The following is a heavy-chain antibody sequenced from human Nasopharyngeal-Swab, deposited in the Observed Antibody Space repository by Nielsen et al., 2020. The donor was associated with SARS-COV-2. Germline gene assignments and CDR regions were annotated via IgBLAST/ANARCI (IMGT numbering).Heavy chain of an antibody. J-gene: IGHJ4*02. V-gene: IGHV1-2*06. CDR2: INPNSGGT. D-gene: IGHD3-10*01. CDR1: GYTFTGYY. CDR3: ARTLKGSGSYIY. Sequence: ASVKVSCKASGYTFTGYYMHWVRQAPGQGLEWMGRINPNSGGTNYAQKFQGRVTMTRDTSISTAYMELSRLRSDDTAVYYRARTLKGSGSYIYWGQGTLVTVSS.